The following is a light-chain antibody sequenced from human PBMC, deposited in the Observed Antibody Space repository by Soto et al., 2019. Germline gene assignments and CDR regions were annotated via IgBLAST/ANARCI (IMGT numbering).Light chain of an antibody. CDR3: QQCNDWPHT. CDR1: QSISSN. CDR2: GTS. Sequence: EIVMTQSPATLSVSPGERATLSCRASQSISSNLAWYQQKPGQAPRLLIYGTSTRATGIPARFSGRGSGTEFTLTIRSLQSEDCAVYYCQQCNDWPHTFGQGTKLEIK. J-gene: IGKJ2*01. V-gene: IGKV3-15*01.